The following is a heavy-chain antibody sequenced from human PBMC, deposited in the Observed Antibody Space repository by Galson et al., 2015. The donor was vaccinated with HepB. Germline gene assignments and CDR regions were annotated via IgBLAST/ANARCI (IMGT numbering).Heavy chain of an antibody. CDR3: ARLYSGWVPADAFEI. Sequence: SETLSLTCTVSGGSISSSSYYWGWIRQPPGKGLEWIGSIYYSGSTYYNPSLKSRVTISVDTSKNQFSLKLSSVTAADTAVYYCARLYSGWVPADAFEIWGQGTMVTVSS. CDR1: GGSISSSSYY. D-gene: IGHD2-2*01. V-gene: IGHV4-39*01. J-gene: IGHJ3*02. CDR2: IYYSGST.